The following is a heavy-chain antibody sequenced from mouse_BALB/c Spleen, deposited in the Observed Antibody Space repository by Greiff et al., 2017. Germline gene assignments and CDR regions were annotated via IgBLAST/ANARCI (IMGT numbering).Heavy chain of an antibody. Sequence: EVQGVESGGDLVKPGGSLKLSCAASGFTFSSYGMSWVRQTPDKRLEWVATISSGGSYTYYPDSVKGRFTISRDNAKNTLYLQMSSLKSEDTAMYYCARQRGYDYDGTMDYWGQGTSVTVSS. CDR2: ISSGGSYT. CDR3: ARQRGYDYDGTMDY. V-gene: IGHV5-6*01. D-gene: IGHD2-4*01. J-gene: IGHJ4*01. CDR1: GFTFSSYG.